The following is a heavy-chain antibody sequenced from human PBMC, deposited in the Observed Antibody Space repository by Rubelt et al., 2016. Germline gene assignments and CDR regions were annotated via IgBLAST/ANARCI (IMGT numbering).Heavy chain of an antibody. J-gene: IGHJ4*02. D-gene: IGHD1-26*01. CDR1: GGSISSSGYY. V-gene: IGHV4-39*07. Sequence: QLQLQESGPGLLKPSETLSLICTVSGGSISSSGYYWGWIRQPPGKGLEWIGSVSYSGSTYYNSSLKGRVTVSSDTSKNHFSLKVRSVTAADTAVYYCTRERGQLLIDYWGQGTQVTVSS. CDR3: TRERGQLLIDY. CDR2: VSYSGST.